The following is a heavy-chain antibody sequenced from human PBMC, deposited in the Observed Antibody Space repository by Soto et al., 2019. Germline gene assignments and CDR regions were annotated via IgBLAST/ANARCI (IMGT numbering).Heavy chain of an antibody. Sequence: GASVKVSCKASGYTFTGYYMHWVRQAPGQGLEWMGWINPNSGGTNYAQKFQGRVTMTRDTSISTAYMELSRLRSDDTAVYYCARDNVGGITMVRAVIIPPRWFDPWGQGTLVTVSS. CDR2: INPNSGGT. J-gene: IGHJ5*02. CDR1: GYTFTGYY. D-gene: IGHD3-10*01. CDR3: ARDNVGGITMVRAVIIPPRWFDP. V-gene: IGHV1-2*02.